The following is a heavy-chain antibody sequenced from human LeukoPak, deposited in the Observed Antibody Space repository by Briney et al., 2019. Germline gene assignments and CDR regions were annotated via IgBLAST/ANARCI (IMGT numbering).Heavy chain of an antibody. D-gene: IGHD1-1*01. J-gene: IGHJ4*02. CDR2: INPNSGGT. V-gene: IGHV1-2*02. CDR3: ARSPPTTYHCDY. CDR1: GYTFTGYY. Sequence: ASVTASCKASGYTFTGYYMHWVRQAPGQGLEWMGWINPNSGGTNYAQKFQGRVTMTRDTSISTAYMELSRLRTDDTVVYYCARSPPTTYHCDYWGQGTLVTVSS.